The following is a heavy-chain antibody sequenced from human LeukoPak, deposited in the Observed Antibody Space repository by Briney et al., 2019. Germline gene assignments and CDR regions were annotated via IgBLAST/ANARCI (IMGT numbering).Heavy chain of an antibody. V-gene: IGHV3-7*01. J-gene: IGHJ4*01. CDR2: IKQDGSET. Sequence: GGSLRLSCAASGFTFTNNFMSWVRQVSGKGLEWVANIKQDGSETTYADSVRGRFTIFRDNAKDSVYLQMNSLRAEDPATYYCVREGFYFFDFWGQGTLVTVSS. CDR3: VREGFYFFDF. CDR1: GFTFTNNF.